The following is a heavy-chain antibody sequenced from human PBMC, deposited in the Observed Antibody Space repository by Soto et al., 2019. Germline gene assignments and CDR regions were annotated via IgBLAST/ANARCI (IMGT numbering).Heavy chain of an antibody. J-gene: IGHJ5*02. CDR1: GGSFSGYY. CDR3: ASQYCSSTSCYYSRRYNWFDP. V-gene: IGHV4-34*01. Sequence: PSETLSLTCAVYGGSFSGYYWSWIRQPPGKGLEWIGEINHSGSTNYNPSLKSRVTISVDTSKNQFSLKLSSVTAADTAVYYCASQYCSSTSCYYSRRYNWFDPWGQGTLVTVSS. CDR2: INHSGST. D-gene: IGHD2-2*01.